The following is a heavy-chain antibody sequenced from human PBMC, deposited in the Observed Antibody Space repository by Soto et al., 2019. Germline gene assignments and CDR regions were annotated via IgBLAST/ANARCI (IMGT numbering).Heavy chain of an antibody. CDR1: GFTFSSYE. D-gene: IGHD3-3*01. CDR2: ISSSGSTI. CDR3: ARERGRDFGVVTQPLYYYYGMDV. Sequence: GGSLRLSCAAPGFTFSSYEMNWVRQAPGKGLEWVSYISSSGSTIYYADSVKGRFTISRDNAKNSLYLQMNSLRAEDTAVYYCARERGRDFGVVTQPLYYYYGMDVWGQGTTVTVSS. J-gene: IGHJ6*02. V-gene: IGHV3-48*03.